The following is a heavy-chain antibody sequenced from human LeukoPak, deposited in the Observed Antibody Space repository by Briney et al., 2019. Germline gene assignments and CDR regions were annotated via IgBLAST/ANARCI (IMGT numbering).Heavy chain of an antibody. D-gene: IGHD3-3*01. J-gene: IGHJ6*03. CDR1: GDSVSSNSAA. CDR2: TYYRSKWYN. Sequence: SQTLSLTCATSGDSVSSNSAAWNWIRQSPSRGLEWLGRTYYRSKWYNDYAVSVKSRITINPDTSKNQFSLQLNSVTPEDTAVYYCARDGANYDFWSGAYYYYYMDVWGKGTTVTVSS. CDR3: ARDGANYDFWSGAYYYYYMDV. V-gene: IGHV6-1*01.